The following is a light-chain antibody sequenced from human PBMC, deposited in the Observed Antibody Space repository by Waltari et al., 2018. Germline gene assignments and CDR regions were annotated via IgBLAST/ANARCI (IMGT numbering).Light chain of an antibody. CDR3: QSDDDNNVI. J-gene: IGLJ2*01. Sequence: NFMLTQPHSVSESPGKTVTISCTRTSGRIATNYVQCYQQRPGGAPTTIIYEDKERPSGVPDRFSGSIDKSSNSASLTISELKPEDEADYYCQSDDDNNVIFGGGTKLTVL. CDR1: SGRIATNY. CDR2: EDK. V-gene: IGLV6-57*04.